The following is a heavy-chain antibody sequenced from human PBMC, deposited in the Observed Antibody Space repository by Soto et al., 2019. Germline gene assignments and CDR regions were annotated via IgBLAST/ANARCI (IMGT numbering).Heavy chain of an antibody. CDR1: GYTFTSYG. J-gene: IGHJ6*02. Sequence: ASVKVSCKASGYTFTSYGISWVRQAPGQGLEWMGWISAYNGNTNYAQKLQGRVTMTTDTSTSTAYMELRSLRSDDTAVYYCARFRRDDSSGYYSLDYYYYGMDGSGQGTTVTVSS. CDR2: ISAYNGNT. CDR3: ARFRRDDSSGYYSLDYYYYGMDG. V-gene: IGHV1-18*01. D-gene: IGHD3-22*01.